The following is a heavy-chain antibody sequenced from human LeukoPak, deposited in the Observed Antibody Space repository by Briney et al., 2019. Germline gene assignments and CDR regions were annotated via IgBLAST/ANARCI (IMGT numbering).Heavy chain of an antibody. V-gene: IGHV1-8*01. D-gene: IGHD3-16*02. CDR2: MNPNSGNT. J-gene: IGHJ4*02. CDR1: GYTFTSYD. Sequence: ASVKVSCKASGYTFTSYDINWVRQATGQGLEWMGWMNPNSGNTGYAQKFQGRVTMTRNTSISTAYMELSSLRSEDTAVYYCAIVNGWYDYVWGSYRYTRNDYWGQGTLVTVSS. CDR3: AIVNGWYDYVWGSYRYTRNDY.